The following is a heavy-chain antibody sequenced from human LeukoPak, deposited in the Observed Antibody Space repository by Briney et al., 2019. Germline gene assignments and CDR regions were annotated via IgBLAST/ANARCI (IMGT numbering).Heavy chain of an antibody. CDR1: GFTFSSYS. CDR3: ARGHEDFDY. Sequence: PGGSLRLSCAASGFTFSSYSLNWVRQAPGKGLEWVSSISSSGSYIYYADSLEGRFTISRDNAKNSLYLQMNSLRAEDTAVYHCARGHEDFDYWGQGTLVTVSS. D-gene: IGHD2-15*01. V-gene: IGHV3-21*01. J-gene: IGHJ4*02. CDR2: ISSSGSYI.